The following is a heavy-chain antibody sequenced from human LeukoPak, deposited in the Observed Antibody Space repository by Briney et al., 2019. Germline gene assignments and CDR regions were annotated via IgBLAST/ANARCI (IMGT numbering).Heavy chain of an antibody. CDR1: GFTFSNYA. V-gene: IGHV3-23*01. Sequence: GGSLRLSCAASGFTFSNYAMSWVRQAPGKGLEWVSAISGSDDTTYYADSVKGRFTISRDNSKNTLHLHMNNLRAEDTAVYYCAREPTLWGQGTLVTVSS. J-gene: IGHJ4*02. CDR2: ISGSDDTT. D-gene: IGHD1-14*01. CDR3: AREPTL.